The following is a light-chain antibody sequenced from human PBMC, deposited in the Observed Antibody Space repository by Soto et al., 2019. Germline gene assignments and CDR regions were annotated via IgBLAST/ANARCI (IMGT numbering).Light chain of an antibody. J-gene: IGLJ1*01. CDR1: SSDVGGYNY. Sequence: QSALTQPASVSGSPGQSITISCTGTSSDVGGYNYVSWYQQHPGKAPKLMINEVSNRPSGVSNRFSGSKSGNTASLTISGLQAEDEAYYYCSSYTSGSTHVFGSGTKLTVL. CDR3: SSYTSGSTHV. CDR2: EVS. V-gene: IGLV2-14*01.